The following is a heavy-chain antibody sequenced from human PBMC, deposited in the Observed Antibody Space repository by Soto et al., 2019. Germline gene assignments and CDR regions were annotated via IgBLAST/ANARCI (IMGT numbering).Heavy chain of an antibody. CDR2: IYYSVIT. J-gene: IGHJ5*02. D-gene: IGHD5-18*01. V-gene: IGHV4-59*01. CDR1: VFSIISYY. Sequence: ASDTLSLTCTFSVFSIISYYCSLIRQPPGKGLEWIGYIYYSVITNYNPSLKSRVTISVDTSKNQFSLKLSSVNAADTAVYYCAREVRYKGWFDPWGQGTMVTVSS. CDR3: AREVRYKGWFDP.